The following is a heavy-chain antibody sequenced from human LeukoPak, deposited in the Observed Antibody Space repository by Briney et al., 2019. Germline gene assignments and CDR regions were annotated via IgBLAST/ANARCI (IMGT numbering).Heavy chain of an antibody. CDR2: ISTYNGNT. V-gene: IGHV1-18*01. CDR3: ARDQPARFWSGYRWFDP. CDR1: GYTFISYG. D-gene: IGHD3-3*01. Sequence: GASVKVSCKASGYTFISYGTSWVRQAPGQGLEWMGYISTYNGNTKYAQKFQGRVTMTTDTFTSTVYMELRSLRLDDTAVYYCARDQPARFWSGYRWFDPWGQGTLVTVSS. J-gene: IGHJ5*02.